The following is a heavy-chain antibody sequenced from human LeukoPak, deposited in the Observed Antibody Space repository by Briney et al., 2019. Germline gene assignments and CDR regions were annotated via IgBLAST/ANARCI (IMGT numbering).Heavy chain of an antibody. CDR1: GGSISSYY. V-gene: IGHV4-59*12. D-gene: IGHD6-19*01. Sequence: SETLSLTCTVSGGSISSYYWSWIRQPPGKGLEWIGYIYYSGSTNYNPSLKSRVTISVDTSKNQFSLKLSSVTAADTAVYYCARGPLSGWYYFDYWGQGTLVTVSS. CDR3: ARGPLSGWYYFDY. CDR2: IYYSGST. J-gene: IGHJ4*02.